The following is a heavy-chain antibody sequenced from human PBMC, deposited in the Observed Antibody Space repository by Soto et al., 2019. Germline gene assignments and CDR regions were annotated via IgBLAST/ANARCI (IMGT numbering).Heavy chain of an antibody. J-gene: IGHJ6*02. CDR3: ARSPIAAAGYYYYYGMDV. D-gene: IGHD6-13*01. Sequence: GASVKVSCKASGGTFSSYAISWVRQAPGQGLEWMGGIIPIFGTANYAQKFQGRVTITADESTSTAYMELSSLRSEDTAVYYCARSPIAAAGYYYYYGMDVWGQGTTVTVSS. V-gene: IGHV1-69*13. CDR1: GGTFSSYA. CDR2: IIPIFGTA.